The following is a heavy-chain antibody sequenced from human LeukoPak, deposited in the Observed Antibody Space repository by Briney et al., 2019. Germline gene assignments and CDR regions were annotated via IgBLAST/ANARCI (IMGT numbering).Heavy chain of an antibody. J-gene: IGHJ5*02. CDR1: GYTFTGYY. Sequence: ASEKVSCKASGYTFTGYYMHWVRQAPGQGLEWMGWINPNSGGTNYAKKFQGRVTMTRDTSISTAYMELSRLRPDDTAVYDCAGEAIAMVRENWFDPWGQGTLVTVSS. CDR2: INPNSGGT. CDR3: AGEAIAMVRENWFDP. D-gene: IGHD3-10*01. V-gene: IGHV1-2*02.